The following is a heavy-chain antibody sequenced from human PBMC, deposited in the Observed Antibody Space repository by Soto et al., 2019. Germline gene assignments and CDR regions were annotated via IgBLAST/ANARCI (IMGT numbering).Heavy chain of an antibody. CDR2: INSDGSST. CDR3: AREFRDSSGYPPFDY. CDR1: GFTFSSCW. V-gene: IGHV3-74*01. D-gene: IGHD3-22*01. J-gene: IGHJ4*02. Sequence: PGGSLRLSFAASGFTFSSCWMHWVRQAPGKGLVWVSRINSDGSSTSYADSVKGQFTISRDNAKNTLYLQMNSLRAEDTAVYYCAREFRDSSGYPPFDYWGQGTLVTVSS.